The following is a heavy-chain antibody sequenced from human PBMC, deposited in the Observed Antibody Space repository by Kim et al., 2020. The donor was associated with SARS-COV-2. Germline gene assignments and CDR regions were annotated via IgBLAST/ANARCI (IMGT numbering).Heavy chain of an antibody. CDR2: MSPDGSST. CDR3: MNKRSPSY. D-gene: IGHD3-10*01. CDR1: GFTSTISW. V-gene: IGHV3-7*03. J-gene: IGHJ4*02. Sequence: AGSLRLSCAASGFTSTISWMTWVRQAPGKGLEWVANMSPDGSSTHYVDSVKGRFTMSRDSAKTSFYLQMNSLRAEDTAIYYCMNKRSPSYCGQGTLVTAS.